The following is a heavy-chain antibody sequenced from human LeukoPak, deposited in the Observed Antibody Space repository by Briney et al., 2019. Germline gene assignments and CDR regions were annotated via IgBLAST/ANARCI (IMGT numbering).Heavy chain of an antibody. D-gene: IGHD6-19*01. CDR2: IRSSTTYV. CDR1: GFTFSNYN. V-gene: IGHV3-21*01. CDR3: ARSLAVAGTHLFGY. Sequence: PGGSLRLSCAASGFTFSNYNMNWVRQAPGKGLEWVSSIRSSTTYVYYADSVKGRFTISRDNAKNSLYLQMNSLRAEDTAVYYCARSLAVAGTHLFGYWGQGTLVTVSS. J-gene: IGHJ4*02.